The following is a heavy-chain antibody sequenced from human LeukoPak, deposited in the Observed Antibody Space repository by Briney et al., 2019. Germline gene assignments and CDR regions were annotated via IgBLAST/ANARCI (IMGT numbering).Heavy chain of an antibody. V-gene: IGHV4-59*01. Sequence: PSETLSLTCSVSGGSISSYYWTWIRQPPGKGLEWIGYRYYSGSTTYNPSLKSRVTISVDTSKNQFSLKLSSVTAADTAVYYCARLARVSLIRGVTGYHSLDVWGKGTKVTVSS. CDR1: GGSISSYY. CDR3: ARLARVSLIRGVTGYHSLDV. D-gene: IGHD3-10*01. CDR2: RYYSGST. J-gene: IGHJ6*04.